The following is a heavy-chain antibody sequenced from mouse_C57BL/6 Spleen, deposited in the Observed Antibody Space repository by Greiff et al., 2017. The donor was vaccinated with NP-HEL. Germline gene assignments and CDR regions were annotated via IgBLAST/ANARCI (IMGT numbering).Heavy chain of an antibody. J-gene: IGHJ3*01. Sequence: VQLQQPGAELVRPGSSVKLSCKASGYTFTSYWMHWVKQRPIQGLEWIGNIDPSDSETHYNQKFKDKATLTVDKSSSTAYMQLSSLTSEDSAVYYCALMVTPSWFAYWGQGTLVTVSA. D-gene: IGHD2-2*01. CDR2: IDPSDSET. CDR1: GYTFTSYW. CDR3: ALMVTPSWFAY. V-gene: IGHV1-52*01.